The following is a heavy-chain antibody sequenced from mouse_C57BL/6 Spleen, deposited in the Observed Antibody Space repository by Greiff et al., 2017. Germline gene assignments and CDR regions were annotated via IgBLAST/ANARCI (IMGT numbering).Heavy chain of an antibody. CDR1: GYAFSSYW. Sequence: QVQLQQSGAELVKPGASVKISCKASGYAFSSYWMNWVKQRPGKGLEWIGQIYPGDGDTNYNGKFKGKATLTADKSSSTAYMQLSSLTSEDSAVYFCARSDYGSSLRGFAYWGQGTLVTVSA. CDR2: IYPGDGDT. D-gene: IGHD1-1*01. J-gene: IGHJ3*01. V-gene: IGHV1-80*01. CDR3: ARSDYGSSLRGFAY.